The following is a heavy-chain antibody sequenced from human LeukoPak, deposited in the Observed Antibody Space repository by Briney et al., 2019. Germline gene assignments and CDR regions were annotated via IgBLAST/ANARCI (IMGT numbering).Heavy chain of an antibody. Sequence: GSLRLSCAASGFTFSSYAMHWVRQAPGKGLEYVSAISSNGGSTYYANSVKGRFTISRDNSKNTLYLQMGSLRAEDMAVYYCARHYGDYDAFDIWGQGTMVTVSS. CDR3: ARHYGDYDAFDI. V-gene: IGHV3-64*01. CDR2: ISSNGGST. CDR1: GFTFSSYA. D-gene: IGHD4-17*01. J-gene: IGHJ3*02.